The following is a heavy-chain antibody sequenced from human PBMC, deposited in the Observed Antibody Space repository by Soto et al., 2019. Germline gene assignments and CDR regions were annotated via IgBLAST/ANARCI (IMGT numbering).Heavy chain of an antibody. J-gene: IGHJ4*02. CDR3: ARQGIVVVPADY. CDR1: GGSFSGYY. V-gene: IGHV4-34*01. Sequence: QVQLQQWGAGLLKPSETLSLTCAVYGGSFSGYYWSWIRQPPGKGLEWIGEINHSGSTNYNPSLKSRXLISVXXSKNQFSLKLSSVTAADTAVYYCARQGIVVVPADYWGQGTLVTVSS. CDR2: INHSGST. D-gene: IGHD2-2*01.